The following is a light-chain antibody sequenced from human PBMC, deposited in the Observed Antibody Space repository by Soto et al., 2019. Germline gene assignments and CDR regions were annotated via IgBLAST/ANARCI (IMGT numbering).Light chain of an antibody. J-gene: IGKJ1*01. V-gene: IGKV1D-12*01. Sequence: DIQMTQSPSSVSASVGDRVTITCRASQDVSNWLAWFQQKPGKAPKLLIYAASTLQSGVPSRFSGSGSGTEFTLTISSLQPDDFATYYCQQFNTSPWTFGQGTKVEIK. CDR2: AAS. CDR1: QDVSNW. CDR3: QQFNTSPWT.